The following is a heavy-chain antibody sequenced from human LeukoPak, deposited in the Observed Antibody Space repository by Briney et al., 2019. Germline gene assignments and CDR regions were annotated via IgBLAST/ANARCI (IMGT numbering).Heavy chain of an antibody. D-gene: IGHD3-16*01. CDR1: GFTFSSYW. J-gene: IGHJ4*02. Sequence: GGSLRLSCAASGFTFSSYWMSWVRQAPGKGLEWVANIKQDGSEKYYVDSVKGRFTIPRDNSRDTLYLQMNSLRAEDTAVYYCAKGYYDYVWGSYYFDYWGQGTLVTVSS. V-gene: IGHV3-7*03. CDR2: IKQDGSEK. CDR3: AKGYYDYVWGSYYFDY.